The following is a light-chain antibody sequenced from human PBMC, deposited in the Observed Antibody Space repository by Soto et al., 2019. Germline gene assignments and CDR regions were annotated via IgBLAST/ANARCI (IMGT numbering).Light chain of an antibody. CDR3: NSFTSSTTLV. J-gene: IGLJ2*01. CDR1: SSDVGSFNY. Sequence: QSVLTQPASVSGPPGQSITISCTGTSSDVGSFNYVSWYQQHPGKVPKLMIYDVTNRPSGVSNRFSGSKSGNTASLIISGLQAEDEADYYCNSFTSSTTLVFGGGTKLTVL. V-gene: IGLV2-14*01. CDR2: DVT.